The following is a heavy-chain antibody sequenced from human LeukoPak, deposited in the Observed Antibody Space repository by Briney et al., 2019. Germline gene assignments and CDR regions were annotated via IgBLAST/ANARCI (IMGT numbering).Heavy chain of an antibody. CDR2: INPSGGST. J-gene: IGHJ4*02. Sequence: ASVKVSCKASGYTFTTYYVHWVRQAPGQGLEWMGIINPSGGSTTYAQKFRGRVTITRNTSISTAYMELSSLRSEDTAVYYCVRGVVRGGWYHLFDYWGQGTLVTVSS. CDR1: GYTFTTYY. CDR3: VRGVVRGGWYHLFDY. D-gene: IGHD6-19*01. V-gene: IGHV1-46*01.